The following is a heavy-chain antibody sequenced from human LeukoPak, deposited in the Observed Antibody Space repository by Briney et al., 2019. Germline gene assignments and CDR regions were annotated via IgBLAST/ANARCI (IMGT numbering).Heavy chain of an antibody. V-gene: IGHV4-59*01. Sequence: PSETLSLTCTVSGGSISSYYWSWIRQTPGKGLEWIGYIYYSGSTNYNPSLKSRVTISVDTSKNQFSLKLSSVTAADTAVYYCARYPPPQYNLTAGGGDYWGQGTLVTVSS. CDR2: IYYSGST. CDR3: ARYPPPQYNLTAGGGDY. D-gene: IGHD1-14*01. J-gene: IGHJ4*02. CDR1: GGSISSYY.